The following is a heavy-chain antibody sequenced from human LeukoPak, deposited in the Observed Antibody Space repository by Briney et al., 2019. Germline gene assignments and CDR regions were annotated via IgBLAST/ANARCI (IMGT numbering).Heavy chain of an antibody. J-gene: IGHJ4*02. CDR2: INPSGGST. V-gene: IGHV1-46*01. CDR1: GYTFSSHY. D-gene: IGHD3-16*01. CDR3: AGAVMMHGEAIPAH. Sequence: GASVKVSCKASGYTFSSHYVHWVRQAPGQGLEWMGMINPSGGSTSYAQKFQGRVTMTRDKSTSTVYMELKSVRSEDTAVYYCAGAVMMHGEAIPAHWGQGTPVTISS.